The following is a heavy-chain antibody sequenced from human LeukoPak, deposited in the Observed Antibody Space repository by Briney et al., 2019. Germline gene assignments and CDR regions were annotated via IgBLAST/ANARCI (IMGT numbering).Heavy chain of an antibody. V-gene: IGHV4-61*02. CDR3: TRDDTVFGVDS. Sequence: PSETLSLTCTVSGGSLSAGSYFWGWIRQPAGKGLEWIGRFYTSGSINYNPSLKSRVTISVDTSKDQFSLKLRSVTAADTAVYYCTRDDTVFGVDSWGQGTLVTVSS. D-gene: IGHD3-3*01. CDR1: GGSLSAGSYF. CDR2: FYTSGSI. J-gene: IGHJ4*02.